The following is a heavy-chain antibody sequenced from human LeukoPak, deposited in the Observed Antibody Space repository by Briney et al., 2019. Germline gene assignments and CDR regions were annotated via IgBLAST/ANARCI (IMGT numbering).Heavy chain of an antibody. CDR1: GGSISSYY. CDR2: IYYRGST. CDR3: ARTYDSSGCYGY. D-gene: IGHD3-22*01. J-gene: IGHJ4*02. Sequence: SETLSLTCTVSGGSISSYYWSWIRQPPGKGLEWIGYIYYRGSTNCNPSLKSRVTISVDTSKNQFSLKLSSVTAADTAVYYCARTYDSSGCYGYWGQGTLVTVSS. V-gene: IGHV4-59*08.